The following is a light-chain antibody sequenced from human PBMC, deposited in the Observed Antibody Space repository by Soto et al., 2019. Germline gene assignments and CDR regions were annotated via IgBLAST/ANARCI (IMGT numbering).Light chain of an antibody. CDR1: QSISTN. Sequence: EIVMTQSPATLSVSPGERATLSCRASQSISTNLAWYQQKRGQAPRLLMYDASTRATGIPARFSGGGSGTEFILTISSLQSEDFAVYYCQQYNNWPLTFGGGTKVEIK. J-gene: IGKJ4*01. CDR3: QQYNNWPLT. V-gene: IGKV3-15*01. CDR2: DAS.